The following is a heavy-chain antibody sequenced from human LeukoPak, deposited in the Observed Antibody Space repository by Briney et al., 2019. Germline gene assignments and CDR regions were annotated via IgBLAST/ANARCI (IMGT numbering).Heavy chain of an antibody. CDR2: FYHSGST. CDR1: GYFIRSGFY. J-gene: IGHJ4*02. V-gene: IGHV4-38-2*02. D-gene: IGHD2-2*01. Sequence: SETLSLTCTVSGYFIRSGFYWGWIRQPPGKGLEWIGSFYHSGSTYYNPSLESRVTISLDTSKNQLSLKLTSVTAADTAVYYCAKMFNADVYFEYWGQGILVTVSS. CDR3: AKMFNADVYFEY.